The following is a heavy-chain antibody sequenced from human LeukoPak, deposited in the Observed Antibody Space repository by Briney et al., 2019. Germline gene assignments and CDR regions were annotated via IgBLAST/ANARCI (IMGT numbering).Heavy chain of an antibody. CDR1: GGSISSGDYY. D-gene: IGHD3-16*01. Sequence: SESLSLTCTVSGGSISSGDYYWSWIRQPPGKGLEWIGYIYYSGSTYYNPSLKSRVTISVDTSKNQFSLKLSSVTAADTAVYYRAREDYEKGCDYWGQGTLVTVSS. V-gene: IGHV4-30-4*01. CDR2: IYYSGST. J-gene: IGHJ4*02. CDR3: AREDYEKGCDY.